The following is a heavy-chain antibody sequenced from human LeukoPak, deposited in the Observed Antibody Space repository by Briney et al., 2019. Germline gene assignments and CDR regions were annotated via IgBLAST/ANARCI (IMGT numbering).Heavy chain of an antibody. CDR1: GATFSSYA. CDR2: ILPIFGTA. Sequence: SVKLSCKASGATFSSYAISWVRQAPGQGLEWMGGILPIFGTANYAQKFQGRVTITADESTSTAYMELSSLRSEDTAVYYCARGPLISRVRDGYNHYFDYWGQGTLVTVSS. CDR3: ARGPLISRVRDGYNHYFDY. J-gene: IGHJ4*02. V-gene: IGHV1-69*13. D-gene: IGHD5-24*01.